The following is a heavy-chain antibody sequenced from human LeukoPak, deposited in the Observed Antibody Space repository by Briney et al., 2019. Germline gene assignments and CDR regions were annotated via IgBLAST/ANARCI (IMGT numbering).Heavy chain of an antibody. D-gene: IGHD3-3*01. CDR2: ISCSGSAD. J-gene: IGHJ4*02. Sequence: PGGSLRLSCAATGFTFSDYYMSWLRQAPGKGLEWISYISCSGSADYYADSVQGRFTVSRDNAKSSLYLQMNSLRAEDTAVYYCARTQKYYDLWSGMNWGQGTLVTVSS. CDR3: ARTQKYYDLWSGMN. CDR1: GFTFSDYY. V-gene: IGHV3-11*04.